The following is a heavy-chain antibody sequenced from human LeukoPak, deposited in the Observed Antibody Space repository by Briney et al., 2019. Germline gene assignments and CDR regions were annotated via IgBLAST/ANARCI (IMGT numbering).Heavy chain of an antibody. J-gene: IGHJ4*02. D-gene: IGHD1-26*01. V-gene: IGHV1-3*01. CDR1: GYAFTIYA. CDR3: ARGSGSYFDY. Sequence: ASVNVSCKASGYAFTIYAMHWVRQAPGQRLEWMGWINAGNGNTKYSQKFQGRVTITRDTSASTAYMELSSLRSEDTAVYYCARGSGSYFDYWGQGTLVTVSS. CDR2: INAGNGNT.